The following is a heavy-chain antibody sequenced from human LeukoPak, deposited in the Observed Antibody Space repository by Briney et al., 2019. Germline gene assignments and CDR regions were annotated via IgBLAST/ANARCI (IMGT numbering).Heavy chain of an antibody. CDR2: INPNSGGT. D-gene: IGHD2-2*02. CDR1: GYTFTGYY. CDR3: ARAPPYPGYCSSTSCYNPPPFDY. J-gene: IGHJ4*02. V-gene: IGHV1-2*02. Sequence: ASVKVSCKASGYTFTGYYMHWVRQAPGQGLEWMGWINPNSGGTNYAQKFQGRVTMTRDTSISTAYMELSRLRSDDTAVYYCARAPPYPGYCSSTSCYNPPPFDYWGQGTLVTVSS.